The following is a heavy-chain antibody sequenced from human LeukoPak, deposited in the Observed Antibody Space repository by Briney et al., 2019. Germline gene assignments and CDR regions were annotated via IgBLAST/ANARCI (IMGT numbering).Heavy chain of an antibody. CDR3: ARESSSTVTPNWGDY. CDR1: GYTFTSYD. J-gene: IGHJ4*02. D-gene: IGHD4-17*01. Sequence: ASVKVSCKASGYTFTSYDINWVRQATGQGLEWMGWINPNSGGTNYAQKFQGRVTMTRDMSTSTVYMELSSLRSEDTAVYYCARESSSTVTPNWGDYWGQGTLVTVSS. CDR2: INPNSGGT. V-gene: IGHV1-8*02.